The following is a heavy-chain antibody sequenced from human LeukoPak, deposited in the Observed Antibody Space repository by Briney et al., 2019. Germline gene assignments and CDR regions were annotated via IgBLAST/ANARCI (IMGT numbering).Heavy chain of an antibody. CDR1: GFTFSNSA. CDR3: AADDQQQLG. CDR2: IVIGSGDT. D-gene: IGHD6-13*01. Sequence: SVKVSCKASGFTFSNSAVQWVRQARGQRLEWIGWIVIGSGDTKYAQSFQKRVTISRDMSTSTAYMELISLRSDDTAVYYCAADDQQQLGWGQGTLVTVSS. V-gene: IGHV1-58*01. J-gene: IGHJ4*02.